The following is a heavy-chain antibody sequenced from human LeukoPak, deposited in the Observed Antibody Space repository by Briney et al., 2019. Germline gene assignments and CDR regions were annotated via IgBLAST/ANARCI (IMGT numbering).Heavy chain of an antibody. CDR3: AKVALLWFGELFPLFDY. CDR1: GFTFSSYA. J-gene: IGHJ4*02. D-gene: IGHD3-10*01. V-gene: IGHV3-23*01. Sequence: TGGSLRLSCAASGFTFSSYAMSWVRQAPGKGLEWVSAISGSGGSTYYADSVKGRFTISRDNSKNTLYLQMNSLRAEDTAVYYCAKVALLWFGELFPLFDYWGQGTLVTVSS. CDR2: ISGSGGST.